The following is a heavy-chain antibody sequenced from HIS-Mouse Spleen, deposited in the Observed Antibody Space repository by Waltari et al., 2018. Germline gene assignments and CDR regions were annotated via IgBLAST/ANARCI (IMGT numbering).Heavy chain of an antibody. D-gene: IGHD6-13*01. V-gene: IGHV4-39*07. CDR3: AREIPYSSSWYDWYFDL. CDR1: GGSISSSSYY. Sequence: QLQLQESGPGLVKPSETLSLTCTVSGGSISSSSYYWGWIRQPPGKGMGWIGSIYYSGRTSYNPVLKILVTISVDPSKNQFSLKLSSVTAADTAVYYCAREIPYSSSWYDWYFDLWGRGTLVTVSS. J-gene: IGHJ2*01. CDR2: IYYSGRT.